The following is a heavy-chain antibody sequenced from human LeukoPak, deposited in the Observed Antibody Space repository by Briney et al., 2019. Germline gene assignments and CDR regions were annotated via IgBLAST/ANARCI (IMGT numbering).Heavy chain of an antibody. Sequence: ASVKVSCKASGYTFTSYYMHWVRRAPGQGLEWMAIINPSGGRMSYAQKFQGRVTMTRDTSTSTVYMELSSLRSEDTAVYYCARDPRPSYDSSGYYYPGDYWGQGTLVTVSS. CDR3: ARDPRPSYDSSGYYYPGDY. V-gene: IGHV1-46*01. CDR1: GYTFTSYY. J-gene: IGHJ4*02. D-gene: IGHD3-22*01. CDR2: INPSGGRM.